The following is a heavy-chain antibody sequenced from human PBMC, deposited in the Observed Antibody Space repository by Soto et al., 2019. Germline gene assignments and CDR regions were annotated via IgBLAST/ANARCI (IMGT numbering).Heavy chain of an antibody. J-gene: IGHJ6*02. Sequence: QLQLQESGPGLVKPSETLSLTCTVSGGSISSSSYYWGWIRQPPGKGLEWIGTIYYSGSTYYNPSLKSRVTLSVATSKTQCTLKWCAVTAADTAVYYCARHRSHSGSRHYYRMDVWGQGTTVTVSS. D-gene: IGHD1-26*01. V-gene: IGHV4-39*01. CDR2: IYYSGST. CDR3: ARHRSHSGSRHYYRMDV. CDR1: GGSISSSSYY.